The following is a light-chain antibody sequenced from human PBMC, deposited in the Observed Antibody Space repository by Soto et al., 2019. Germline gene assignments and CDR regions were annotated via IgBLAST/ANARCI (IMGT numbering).Light chain of an antibody. V-gene: IGLV1-40*01. CDR1: SSNIGAGYD. J-gene: IGLJ1*01. CDR2: VNN. CDR3: QSYDSSLSGYV. Sequence: QSALTQPPSVSGAPGQRVTISCTGSSSNIGAGYDVHWYQQLPGTAPQLLIYVNNNRPSGVPDRFSGSKSGTSVSLAITGLQAEDEADYYCQSYDSSLSGYVFGTGTKLTVL.